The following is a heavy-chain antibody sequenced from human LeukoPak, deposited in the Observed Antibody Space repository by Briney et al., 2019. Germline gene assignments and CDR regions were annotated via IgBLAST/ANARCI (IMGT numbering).Heavy chain of an antibody. CDR3: AKAVTPGGGPRDY. J-gene: IGHJ4*02. D-gene: IGHD2-15*01. V-gene: IGHV3-23*01. CDR2: ISGNSGST. Sequence: GGSLRLSCAASGFTFNNYAMSWIRQAPGKGLEWVSAISGNSGSTYYADSVKGRFTISRDNSKNTLYLQMNSLRAEDAAVYYCAKAVTPGGGPRDYWGQGTLVTVSS. CDR1: GFTFNNYA.